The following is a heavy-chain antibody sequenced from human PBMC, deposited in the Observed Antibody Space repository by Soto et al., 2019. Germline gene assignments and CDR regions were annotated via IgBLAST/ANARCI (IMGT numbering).Heavy chain of an antibody. D-gene: IGHD5-12*01. V-gene: IGHV4-34*01. Sequence: PSETLSLTCAVYGGSFSGYYWSWIRQPPGKGLEWIGEINHSGSTNYNPSLKSRVTISVDTSKNQFSLKLSSVTAADTAVYYCARGGRGTYSGYDYRFDTWGQGTLVTVSS. CDR1: GGSFSGYY. CDR3: ARGGRGTYSGYDYRFDT. J-gene: IGHJ5*02. CDR2: INHSGST.